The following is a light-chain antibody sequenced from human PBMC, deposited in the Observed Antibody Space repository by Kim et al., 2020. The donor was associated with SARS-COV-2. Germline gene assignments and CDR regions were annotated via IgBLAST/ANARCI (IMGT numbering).Light chain of an antibody. CDR1: QSVSSN. V-gene: IGKV3-15*01. CDR3: QQYNNWPPELT. CDR2: GAS. Sequence: EIVMTQSPATLSVSPGERATLSCRASQSVSSNLAWYQQKPGQAPRLLIYGASTRATGIPARFSGSGSGTEFTLTISSLQSEDFAVYYCQQYNNWPPELTFGGGTKLEI. J-gene: IGKJ4*01.